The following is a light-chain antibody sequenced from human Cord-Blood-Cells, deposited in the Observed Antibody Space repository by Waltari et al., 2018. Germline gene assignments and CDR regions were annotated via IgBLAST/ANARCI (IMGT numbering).Light chain of an antibody. CDR3: QVWDSSSDHV. J-gene: IGLJ1*01. V-gene: IGLV3-21*03. CDR1: NIGSKS. Sequence: SYVLTQPPSVSVAPGKTARITCGGNNIGSKSVHGYQQKPGQAPVLVFYDDSDRPSGIPGRCSGSNSGNTATLTISRVEAGDEADYYCQVWDSSSDHVFGTGTKVTVL. CDR2: DDS.